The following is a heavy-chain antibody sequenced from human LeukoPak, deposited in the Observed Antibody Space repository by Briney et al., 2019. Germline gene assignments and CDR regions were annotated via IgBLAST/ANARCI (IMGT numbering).Heavy chain of an antibody. V-gene: IGHV4-34*01. CDR2: INHSGST. CDR1: GFTFSSYW. CDR3: ARANLNNSSWTQINFDY. J-gene: IGHJ4*02. D-gene: IGHD6-13*01. Sequence: GSLRLSCAASGFTFSSYWMSWIRQPPGKGLEWIGEINHSGSTNYNPSLKSRVTISVDTSKNQFSLKLSSVTAADTAVYYCARANLNNSSWTQINFDYWGQGTLVTVSS.